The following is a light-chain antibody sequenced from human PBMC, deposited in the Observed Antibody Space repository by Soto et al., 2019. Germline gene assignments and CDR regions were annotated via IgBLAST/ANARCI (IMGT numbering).Light chain of an antibody. J-gene: IGKJ2*01. CDR1: QSIDRY. CDR3: QQSFNSPYT. CDR2: AAS. V-gene: IGKV1-39*01. Sequence: DIQMTQSPSSLSASVGDTVTITCRASQSIDRYLNWYQQKPGKAPKLPIYAASILESGVPSRFSGIGSGTDFALTISSLQPEDFVIYYCQQSFNSPYTFGQGTKVEIK.